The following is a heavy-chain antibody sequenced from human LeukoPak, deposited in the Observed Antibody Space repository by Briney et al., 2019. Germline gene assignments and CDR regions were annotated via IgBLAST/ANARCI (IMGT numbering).Heavy chain of an antibody. CDR3: ARGPGRRITIFGVVIKTYYFDY. J-gene: IGHJ4*02. Sequence: SQTLSLTCTVSGGSISSGGYYWSWIRQPPGKGLEWIGEINHSGSTNYNPSLKSRVTISVDTSKNQFSLKLSSVTAADTAVYYCARGPGRRITIFGVVIKTYYFDYWGQGTLVTVSS. V-gene: IGHV4-30-2*01. CDR2: INHSGST. D-gene: IGHD3-3*01. CDR1: GGSISSGGYY.